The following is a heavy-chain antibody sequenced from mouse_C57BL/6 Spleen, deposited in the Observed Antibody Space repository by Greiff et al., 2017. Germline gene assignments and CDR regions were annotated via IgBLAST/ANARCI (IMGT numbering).Heavy chain of an antibody. V-gene: IGHV6-3*01. CDR2: IRLKSDNYAT. Sequence: EVQLVESGGGLVQPGGSMKLSCVASGFTFSNYWMNWVRQSPEKGLEWVAQIRLKSDNYATHYAESVKGRFTISRDDSKSSVYLQMNNLRAEDTGIYYCKTYYYGSSFAFAYWGQGTLVTVSA. J-gene: IGHJ3*01. CDR1: GFTFSNYW. D-gene: IGHD1-1*01. CDR3: KTYYYGSSFAFAY.